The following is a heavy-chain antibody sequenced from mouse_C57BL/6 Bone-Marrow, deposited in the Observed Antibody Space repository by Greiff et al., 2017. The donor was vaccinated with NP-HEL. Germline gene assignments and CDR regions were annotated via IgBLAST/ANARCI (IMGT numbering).Heavy chain of an antibody. D-gene: IGHD1-1*01. Sequence: QVQLQQSGAELARPGASVKLSCKASGYTFTSYGISWVKQRTGQGLEWIGELYPRSGNTYYNEKFKGKAKLTADTSSSTAYMELSSLTSEDSAVDFWARSYYYGSSYFDYWGQGTTLTVSA. CDR2: LYPRSGNT. J-gene: IGHJ2*01. CDR1: GYTFTSYG. V-gene: IGHV1-81*01. CDR3: ARSYYYGSSYFDY.